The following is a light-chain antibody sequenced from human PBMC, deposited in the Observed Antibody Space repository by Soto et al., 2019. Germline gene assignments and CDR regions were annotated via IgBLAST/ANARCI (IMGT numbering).Light chain of an antibody. J-gene: IGLJ2*01. CDR3: QAYDSSLSGNVV. CDR1: SSSVGADYA. V-gene: IGLV1-40*01. Sequence: QLVLTQPPSVSGAPGQRVTISCTGSSSSVGADYAVHWYQQLPGTAPKLHIYNFNNRPSGVPDRFSGSWSGASASLAISGLQAEDEADYYCQAYDSSLSGNVVFGGGTKLTVL. CDR2: NFN.